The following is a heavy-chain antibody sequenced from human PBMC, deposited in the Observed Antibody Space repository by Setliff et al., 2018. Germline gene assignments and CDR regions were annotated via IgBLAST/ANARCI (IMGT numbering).Heavy chain of an antibody. CDR1: GGSISTFY. J-gene: IGHJ6*03. CDR2: IHYSGST. CDR3: ARHVGSRSRGYNYYYYYMDV. D-gene: IGHD3-10*01. V-gene: IGHV4-59*08. Sequence: SETLSLTCTVSGGSISTFYWSWIRQSPEKGLEWIAYIHYSGSTNQNPSLKSRVTISLDTPKNQFSLKLTSVTAADTAVYYCARHVGSRSRGYNYYYYYMDVWGKGTMVTVSS.